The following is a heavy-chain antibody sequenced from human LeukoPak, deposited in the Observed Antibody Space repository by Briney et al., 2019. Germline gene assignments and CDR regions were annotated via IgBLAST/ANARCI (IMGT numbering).Heavy chain of an antibody. CDR2: IYPDDSDT. CDR1: VYSFTSHW. Sequence: GESLKISCKGTVYSFTSHWIAWVRQMPGKGLAWMGIIYPDDSDTRYSPSFQGQVTISADNSINTAYLHWSGLKASDTAMYYCARTPYEVWSGSPLHYYNYMDVWGKGTTVTVSS. D-gene: IGHD3-3*01. V-gene: IGHV5-51*01. J-gene: IGHJ6*03. CDR3: ARTPYEVWSGSPLHYYNYMDV.